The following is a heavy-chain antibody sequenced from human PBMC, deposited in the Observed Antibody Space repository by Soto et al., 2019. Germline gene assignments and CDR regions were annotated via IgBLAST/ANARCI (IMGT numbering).Heavy chain of an antibody. CDR1: GDAFTANC. V-gene: IGHV1-2*02. Sequence: ASVKVACKASGDAFTANCIHWVRQAPGQGFEWMGWINPKSGGTKYPQKFQGRVTMTRDTSLSTVYMTLTRLTSDDTAVYYCARAMAKGGGTAAFDYRRQGPLATFPS. CDR2: INPKSGGT. J-gene: IGHJ4*02. CDR3: ARAMAKGGGTAAFDY. D-gene: IGHD1-26*01.